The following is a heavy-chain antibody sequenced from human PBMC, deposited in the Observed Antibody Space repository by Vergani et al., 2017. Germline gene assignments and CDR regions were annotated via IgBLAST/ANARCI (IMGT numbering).Heavy chain of an antibody. CDR2: IYWDDDK. CDR3: AHRRWSGKTLDY. V-gene: IGHV2-5*02. Sequence: QITLKESGPTLVKPTQTLTLTCTFSGFSLSTSGVGVGWIRQPPGKALEWLALIYWDDDKRYSPSLKSRITITKDTSKNQVVLTMTNMDPVDTATYYCAHRRWSGKTLDYWGQGTLVTVSA. J-gene: IGHJ4*02. D-gene: IGHD3-3*01. CDR1: GFSLSTSGVG.